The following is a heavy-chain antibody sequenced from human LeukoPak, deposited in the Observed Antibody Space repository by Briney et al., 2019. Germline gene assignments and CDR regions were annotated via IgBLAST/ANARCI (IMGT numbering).Heavy chain of an antibody. D-gene: IGHD3-9*01. CDR1: GFTFNSYS. V-gene: IGHV3-48*01. CDR3: ARDRNEVLGHYDILTGRTIDYYYYYMDV. Sequence: GGSLRLSCAASGFTFNSYSMNWVRQAPGKGLEWVSQISSSGSTIYYADSVKGRFTISRDNAEKSLYLQLNSLRAEDTAVYYCARDRNEVLGHYDILTGRTIDYYYYYMDVWGKGTTVTVSS. J-gene: IGHJ6*03. CDR2: ISSSGSTI.